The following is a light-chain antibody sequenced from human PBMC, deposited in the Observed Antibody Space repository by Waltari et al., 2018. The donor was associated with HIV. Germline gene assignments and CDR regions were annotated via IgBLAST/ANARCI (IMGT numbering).Light chain of an antibody. CDR3: QQYYSTLMYT. CDR1: QSVLYSSNNKNY. Sequence: DFVMTQSPDSLAVSLGERATINCKSSQSVLYSSNNKNYLAWYQQKPGQPPKLLIYWASTRESGVPDRFSGSGSGTDFTLTISSLQAEDVAVYYCQQYYSTLMYTFGQGTKLEIK. V-gene: IGKV4-1*01. J-gene: IGKJ2*01. CDR2: WAS.